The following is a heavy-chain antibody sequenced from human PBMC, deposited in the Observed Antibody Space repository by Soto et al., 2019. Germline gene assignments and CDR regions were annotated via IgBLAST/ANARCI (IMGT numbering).Heavy chain of an antibody. D-gene: IGHD5-12*01. J-gene: IGHJ4*02. CDR2: IIGGGDTT. CDR3: AKGPVKYCGDDLRVDH. V-gene: IGHV3-23*01. Sequence: GGSLRLSCAASGFTFNNYAMTWVRQAPGKGMEWVSAIIGGGDTTSYADSVQGRFTISRDNSKNTLYLRMSSLRVEDTALYYCAKGPVKYCGDDLRVDHWGKGTLATVST. CDR1: GFTFNNYA.